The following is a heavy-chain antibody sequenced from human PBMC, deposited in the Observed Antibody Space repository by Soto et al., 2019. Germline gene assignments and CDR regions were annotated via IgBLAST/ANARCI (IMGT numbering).Heavy chain of an antibody. J-gene: IGHJ6*02. V-gene: IGHV1-69*13. CDR2: TIPIFGTA. Sequence: SVKVSCKASGGTFSSYAISWVRQAPGQGLEWMGGTIPIFGTANYAQKFQGRVTITADESTSTAYMELSSLRSEDTAVYYCARGMITFGGVIVIPETYYYYGMDVWGQGTPVTVSS. CDR3: ARGMITFGGVIVIPETYYYYGMDV. CDR1: GGTFSSYA. D-gene: IGHD3-16*02.